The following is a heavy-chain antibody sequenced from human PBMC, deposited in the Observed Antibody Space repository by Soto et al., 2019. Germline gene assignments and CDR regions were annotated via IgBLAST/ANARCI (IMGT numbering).Heavy chain of an antibody. J-gene: IGHJ4*01. Sequence: VGSLRLSCAASEFIFSTYWMHWVRQTPGKGLVWVSRINGDGSTTNYADSVKGRFTISRDNAKNTLYLQMNSLRAEDTAVYYCARAGMTTVTYFDYWGHGTLVTVSS. D-gene: IGHD4-17*01. CDR1: EFIFSTYW. V-gene: IGHV3-74*01. CDR3: ARAGMTTVTYFDY. CDR2: INGDGSTT.